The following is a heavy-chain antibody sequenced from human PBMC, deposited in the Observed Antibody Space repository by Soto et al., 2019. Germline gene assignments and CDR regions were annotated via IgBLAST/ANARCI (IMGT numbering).Heavy chain of an antibody. J-gene: IGHJ4*02. Sequence: SETLSLTCAVSGGSFSGYIWTWIRQTPGKGLQWIGQINHSGSSIYNPSLKNRVTISTMSNNKFSLELSSVTAADTAVYYCTRGLFSGISYSGSWYYFASWAQGPLVTVSS. V-gene: IGHV4-34*01. CDR1: GGSFSGYI. CDR2: INHSGSS. CDR3: TRGLFSGISYSGSWYYFAS. D-gene: IGHD1-26*01.